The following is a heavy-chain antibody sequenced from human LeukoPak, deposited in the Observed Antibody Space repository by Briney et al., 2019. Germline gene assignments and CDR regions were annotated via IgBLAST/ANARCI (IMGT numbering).Heavy chain of an antibody. D-gene: IGHD3-16*01. CDR3: VTDSLVLNY. CDR2: IKSKTDGGTT. Sequence: PGGSLRLSCIASGFTFSSYAMHWVRQAPGKGLEWVGRIKSKTDGGTTDYAAPVKGRFTISRDDSKNTLYLQMSSLKTEDTAVYYCVTDSLVLNYWGQGTLVTVSS. V-gene: IGHV3-15*01. CDR1: GFTFSSYA. J-gene: IGHJ4*02.